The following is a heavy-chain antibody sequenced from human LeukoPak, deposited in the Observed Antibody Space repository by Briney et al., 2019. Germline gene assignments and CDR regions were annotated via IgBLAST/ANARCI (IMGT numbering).Heavy chain of an antibody. CDR1: GYTFTGYY. Sequence: GASVKVSCKASGYTFTGYYMHWVRQAPGQGLEWMGGIIPIFGTANYAQKFQGRVTITADKSTSTAYMELSSLRSEDTAVYYCARQPCTNGVCYGDNWFDPWGQGTLVTVSS. J-gene: IGHJ5*02. V-gene: IGHV1-69*06. CDR3: ARQPCTNGVCYGDNWFDP. CDR2: IIPIFGTA. D-gene: IGHD2-8*01.